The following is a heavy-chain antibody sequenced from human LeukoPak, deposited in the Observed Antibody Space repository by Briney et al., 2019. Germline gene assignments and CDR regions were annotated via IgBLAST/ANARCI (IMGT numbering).Heavy chain of an antibody. CDR3: ARVWNSYPDY. Sequence: GGSLRLSCEASGFIFSSYSMNWVRQAPGKGLEWVSYISSSGSNIYYADSVKGRFTISRDNAKNSLYLQMNSLRAEDTAVYHCARVWNSYPDYWGQGTLVTVSS. CDR1: GFIFSSYS. J-gene: IGHJ4*02. CDR2: ISSSGSNI. D-gene: IGHD3-3*01. V-gene: IGHV3-48*01.